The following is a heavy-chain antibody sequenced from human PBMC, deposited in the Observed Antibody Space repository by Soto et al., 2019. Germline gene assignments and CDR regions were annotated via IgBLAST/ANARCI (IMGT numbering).Heavy chain of an antibody. J-gene: IGHJ4*02. CDR2: ISPDGTTT. D-gene: IGHD6-19*01. Sequence: GGSLRLSCAASGFTFSSFWMFWVRQAPEKGLVWISRISPDGTTTNYADSVKGRFTISRDNAKNTVYLQMNSLRAEDTAIYYCAGDFRSSPGYWGQGALVTVSS. V-gene: IGHV3-74*01. CDR1: GFTFSSFW. CDR3: AGDFRSSPGY.